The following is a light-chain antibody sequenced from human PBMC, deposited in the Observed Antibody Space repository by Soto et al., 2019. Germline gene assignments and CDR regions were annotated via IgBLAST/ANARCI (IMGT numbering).Light chain of an antibody. Sequence: TQSPGTLSLSPGERATLSCSASQSVTSNYIAWYQQKPGQAPMLLIVGASIRATGIPDRFSGSGSGTDFTLTISRLEPEDFAVYHCQQYGNSPITFGQGTRLEIK. CDR2: GAS. V-gene: IGKV3-20*01. CDR1: QSVTSNY. J-gene: IGKJ5*01. CDR3: QQYGNSPIT.